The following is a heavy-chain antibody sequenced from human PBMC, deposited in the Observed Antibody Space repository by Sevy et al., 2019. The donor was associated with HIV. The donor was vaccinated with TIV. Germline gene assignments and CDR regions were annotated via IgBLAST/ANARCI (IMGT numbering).Heavy chain of an antibody. CDR2: ISDDGNIQ. V-gene: IGHV3-30*18. D-gene: IGHD5-18*01. CDR3: AKDQGGYNYAPGY. Sequence: GGSLRLSCAASGLTFSTYDMHWVRQAPGKGLEWVAVISDDGNIQYYADSVKGRFTVSRDNSKNTLYLQMNSLRAEDSAVYYCAKDQGGYNYAPGYWGQGTLVTVSS. J-gene: IGHJ4*02. CDR1: GLTFSTYD.